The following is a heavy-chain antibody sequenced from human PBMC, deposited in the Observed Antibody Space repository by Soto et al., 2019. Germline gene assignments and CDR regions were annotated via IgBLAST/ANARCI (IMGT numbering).Heavy chain of an antibody. CDR2: VYHAGDT. CDR3: AREIVTAGGNNYFDP. V-gene: IGHV4-4*02. Sequence: SETLSLTCGVSGGTVASSHWWSWVRQSPGRGLEWIGNVYHAGDTNFNPSLQSRVTFSVDKSNNQFSLRLTSVTAADTAVYFCAREIVTAGGNNYFDPWGPGTLVTVSS. D-gene: IGHD2-21*02. J-gene: IGHJ5*02. CDR1: GGTVASSHW.